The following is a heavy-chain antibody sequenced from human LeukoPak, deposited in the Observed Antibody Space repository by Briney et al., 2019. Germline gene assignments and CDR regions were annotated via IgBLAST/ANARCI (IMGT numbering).Heavy chain of an antibody. CDR2: IYTSGST. CDR3: ASHGYSYGLGYYYYYMDV. Sequence: SETLSLTCTVSGGSISSHYWSWIRQPPGKGLEWIGRIYTSGSTNYNPSLKSRVTMSVDTSKNQFSLKLSSVTAADTAVYYCASHGYSYGLGYYYYYMDVWGKGTTVTVSS. D-gene: IGHD5-18*01. V-gene: IGHV4-4*07. J-gene: IGHJ6*03. CDR1: GGSISSHY.